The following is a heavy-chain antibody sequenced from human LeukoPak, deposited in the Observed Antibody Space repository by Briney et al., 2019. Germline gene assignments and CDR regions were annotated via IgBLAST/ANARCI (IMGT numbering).Heavy chain of an antibody. V-gene: IGHV4-59*01. J-gene: IGHJ6*02. Sequence: PSETLSLTCTVSGVSISSYYWSWIRQPPGKGLEWIGYIYYSGSTNYNPSLKSRVTISVDTSKNQFSLKLSSVTAADTAVYYCARDPGSSWSDYYYYYGMDVWGQGTTVTVSS. CDR1: GVSISSYY. CDR3: ARDPGSSWSDYYYYYGMDV. D-gene: IGHD6-13*01. CDR2: IYYSGST.